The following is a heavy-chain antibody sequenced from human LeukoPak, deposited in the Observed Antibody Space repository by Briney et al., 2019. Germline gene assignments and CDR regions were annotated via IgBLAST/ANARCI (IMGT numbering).Heavy chain of an antibody. CDR1: GYTFTGYY. CDR2: INPNSGGT. D-gene: IGHD2-2*02. Sequence: ASVKVSCKASGYTFTGYYMHWVRQAPGQGLEWMGWINPNSGGTSYAQKFQGRVTMTRDTSISTAYMELSRLRSDDTAVYYCARDGSIVVVPAAISWFDPWGQGTLVTVSS. J-gene: IGHJ5*02. V-gene: IGHV1-2*02. CDR3: ARDGSIVVVPAAISWFDP.